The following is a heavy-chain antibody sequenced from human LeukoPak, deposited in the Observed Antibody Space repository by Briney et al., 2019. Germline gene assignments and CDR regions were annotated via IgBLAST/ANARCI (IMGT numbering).Heavy chain of an antibody. CDR3: ARGRLATVVTPSISADFGY. CDR1: GGSFSNFY. V-gene: IGHV4-34*01. Sequence: SETLSLTCAVFGGSFSNFYWTWIRQPPGKGLEWIGEISHSGRTNYNPSLKSRVSISVDTSRNQVSLKLTSVTAADTAVYYSARGRLATVVTPSISADFGYWGQGTLVTVSS. J-gene: IGHJ4*02. D-gene: IGHD4-23*01. CDR2: ISHSGRT.